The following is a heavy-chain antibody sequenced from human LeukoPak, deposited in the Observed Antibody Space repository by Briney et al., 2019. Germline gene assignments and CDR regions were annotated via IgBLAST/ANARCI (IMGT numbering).Heavy chain of an antibody. Sequence: EGSLRLSCAASGFTFSSYAMHWVRQAPGKGLEWVAVIWYDGSNEYFADSVKGRFTISRDNSKNILYLQMNSLRAEDTAVYYCARDIASTRMDVWGQGTTVTVSS. J-gene: IGHJ6*02. V-gene: IGHV3-33*08. D-gene: IGHD2-15*01. CDR2: IWYDGSNE. CDR3: ARDIASTRMDV. CDR1: GFTFSSYA.